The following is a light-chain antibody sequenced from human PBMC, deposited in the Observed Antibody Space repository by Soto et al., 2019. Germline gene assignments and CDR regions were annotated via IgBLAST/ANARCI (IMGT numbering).Light chain of an antibody. J-gene: IGKJ1*01. V-gene: IGKV3-20*01. CDR3: QQYGSSPWT. CDR2: GAS. Sequence: EIVLTQSPGTLSLSPGERATLSCRASQSVSSNYLAWYQQKPGQAPRLLIYGASSRPTGIPDRFSGSESGTDFTLTISTLEPEDFAVYFCQQYGSSPWTFGQGTKVEIK. CDR1: QSVSSNY.